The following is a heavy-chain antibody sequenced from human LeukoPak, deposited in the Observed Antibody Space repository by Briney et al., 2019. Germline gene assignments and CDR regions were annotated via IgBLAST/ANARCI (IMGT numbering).Heavy chain of an antibody. CDR1: GFTFSSYG. J-gene: IGHJ4*02. CDR2: ISYDGSNK. D-gene: IGHD3-10*01. CDR3: AKVTMVRGVEVVDY. V-gene: IGHV3-30*18. Sequence: PGGSLRLSCAASGFTFSSYGMHWVRQAPGKGLEWVAVISYDGSNKYYADSVKGRFTISRDNSKNTLYLQMNSLRAEDTAVYYCAKVTMVRGVEVVDYWGQGTLVTVSS.